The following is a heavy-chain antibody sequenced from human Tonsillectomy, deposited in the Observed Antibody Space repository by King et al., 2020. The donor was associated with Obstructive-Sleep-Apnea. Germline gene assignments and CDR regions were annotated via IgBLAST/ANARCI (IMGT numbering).Heavy chain of an antibody. Sequence: QLQESGPGLVKPSETLSLTCTVSGGSISSSSYYWGWIRQPPGKGLEWIGSIYYSGGTYYNPSLKSRVTISVDTSKNQCSLKLSAVTAADTAVYYCARDPIVGAAEYFQHWGQGTLVTVSS. J-gene: IGHJ1*01. CDR2: IYYSGGT. CDR3: ARDPIVGAAEYFQH. CDR1: GGSISSSSYY. D-gene: IGHD1-26*01. V-gene: IGHV4-39*07.